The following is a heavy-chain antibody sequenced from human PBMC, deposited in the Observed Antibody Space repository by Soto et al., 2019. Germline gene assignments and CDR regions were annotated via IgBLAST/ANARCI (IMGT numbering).Heavy chain of an antibody. D-gene: IGHD2-21*02. CDR3: ARQRTSVVTQAYFDV. V-gene: IGHV4-39*01. CDR2: IYYSVST. CDR1: GDSISSRSYY. Sequence: SETLSLTCTVTGDSISSRSYYWGWIRQPPGKGLELIGSIYYSVSTYNNPSLRSRVSMSIDTSKDQFSLKLKSVTAADTAQYFCARQRTSVVTQAYFDVWGTGARVTVSS. J-gene: IGHJ6*03.